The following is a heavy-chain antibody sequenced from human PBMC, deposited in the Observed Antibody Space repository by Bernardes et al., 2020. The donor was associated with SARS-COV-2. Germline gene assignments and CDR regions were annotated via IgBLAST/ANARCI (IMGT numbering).Heavy chain of an antibody. CDR3: VKERPGGDY. V-gene: IGHV3-64D*06. Sequence: GGSLRLSCLGSGFTFSEYPMHWVRQTPGKGLEYVSRISHNGGSTHYGDSVKGRFTISGDNSKNTMYLQMNSLRIEDTAVYYCVKERPGGDYWGQGILVTVSS. J-gene: IGHJ4*02. CDR2: ISHNGGST. CDR1: GFTFSEYP.